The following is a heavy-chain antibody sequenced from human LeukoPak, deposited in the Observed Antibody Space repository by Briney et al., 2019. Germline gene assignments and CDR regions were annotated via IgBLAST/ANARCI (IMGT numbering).Heavy chain of an antibody. V-gene: IGHV3-33*06. CDR2: VWDDGSSQ. D-gene: IGHD6-19*01. Sequence: GRSLRLSCAASGFTFSSYGMHWVRQAPGKGLEWVAVVWDDGSSQNYADSVKGRFTISRDNSKNMLYLQMNSLRAEDTAVYYCAKDQWNPDYWGQGTLVSVSS. CDR1: GFTFSSYG. J-gene: IGHJ4*02. CDR3: AKDQWNPDY.